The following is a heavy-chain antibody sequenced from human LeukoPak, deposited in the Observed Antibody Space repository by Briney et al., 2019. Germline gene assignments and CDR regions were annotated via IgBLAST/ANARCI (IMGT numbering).Heavy chain of an antibody. D-gene: IGHD6-6*01. CDR1: GGSITVYY. CDR2: ISYSGST. J-gene: IGHJ4*02. Sequence: SETLSLTCSVSGGSITVYYWNWIRQSPGKGLEWIGSISYSGSTNYNPSLKSRVTISIDTSKNHFSLKVSSVIAADTAMYYCARGGSRSYTSSTLDYWGQGTLVTVSS. V-gene: IGHV4-59*12. CDR3: ARGGSRSYTSSTLDY.